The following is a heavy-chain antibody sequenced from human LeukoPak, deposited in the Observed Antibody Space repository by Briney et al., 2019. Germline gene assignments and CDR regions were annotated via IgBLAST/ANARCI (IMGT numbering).Heavy chain of an antibody. J-gene: IGHJ5*02. V-gene: IGHV4-30-4*07. CDR1: GGSISSGGYS. CDR2: IYYSGST. Sequence: SRTLSLTCAVSGGSISSGGYSWSWIRQPPGKGLEWIGYIYYSGSTYYNPSLKSRVTISVDTSKNQFSLKLSSVTAADTAVYYCARATVGWFDPWGQGTLVTVSS. CDR3: ARATVGWFDP. D-gene: IGHD4-23*01.